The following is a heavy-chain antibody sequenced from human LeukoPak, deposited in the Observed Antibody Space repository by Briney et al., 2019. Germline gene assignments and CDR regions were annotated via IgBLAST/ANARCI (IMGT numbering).Heavy chain of an antibody. D-gene: IGHD3-22*01. CDR1: EFTFSSYS. CDR2: ISASGGSP. V-gene: IGHV3-23*01. J-gene: IGHJ4*02. CDR3: AKDFHYSSGYYFWPTSVDY. Sequence: QPGGSLRLSCAASEFTFSSYSMNWVRQAPGKGLEWVSSISASGGSPYYTDSVRGRFTISRDNSKNTLYLHMNTLRAEDTAVYYCAKDFHYSSGYYFWPTSVDYWGQGTLVTVSS.